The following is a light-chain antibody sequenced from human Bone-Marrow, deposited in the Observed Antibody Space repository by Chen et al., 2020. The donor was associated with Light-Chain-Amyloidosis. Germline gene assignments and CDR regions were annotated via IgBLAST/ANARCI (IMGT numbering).Light chain of an antibody. CDR2: RDT. V-gene: IGLV3-25*03. CDR3: QSADSSGTYEVI. J-gene: IGLJ2*01. Sequence: SYEPTQPPSVSVSPGQTARITCHGDDLPTNYAYWYQQKPGQAPVLVIHRDTERPSGISERFSGSSSGTTATLTISGVQAEDEADYHCQSADSSGTYEVIFGGVTKLTVL. CDR1: DLPTNY.